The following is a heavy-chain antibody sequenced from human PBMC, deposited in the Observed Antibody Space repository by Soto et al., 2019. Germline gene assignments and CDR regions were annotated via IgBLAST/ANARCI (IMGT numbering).Heavy chain of an antibody. CDR2: ISYDGSNK. J-gene: IGHJ4*02. Sequence: QVQLVESGGGVVQPGRSLRLSCAASGFTFSSYAMHWVRQAPGKGLEWVAVISYDGSNKYYADSVKGRFTISRDNSKNTLYLQMNSLRAEDTAVYYCARDLAGLGELSIGLDYWGQGTLVTVSS. V-gene: IGHV3-30-3*01. CDR3: ARDLAGLGELSIGLDY. D-gene: IGHD3-16*02. CDR1: GFTFSSYA.